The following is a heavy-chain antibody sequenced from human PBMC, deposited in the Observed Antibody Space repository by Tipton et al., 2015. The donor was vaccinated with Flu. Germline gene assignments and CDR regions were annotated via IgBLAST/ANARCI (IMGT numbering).Heavy chain of an antibody. Sequence: VQLVQSGGGVIPPGGSLRLSCAISAFSLTDNYVSWVRQAPGKGLEWVSLIYINDKTYYSDSVKGRFTVSRDMSKNTLYLQMDNLRADDTAVYYCARSPLPSDWPYYFDYWGRGTLVTVSS. V-gene: IGHV3-53*01. CDR1: AFSLTDNY. J-gene: IGHJ4*02. CDR3: ARSPLPSDWPYYFDY. CDR2: IYINDKT. D-gene: IGHD2-21*02.